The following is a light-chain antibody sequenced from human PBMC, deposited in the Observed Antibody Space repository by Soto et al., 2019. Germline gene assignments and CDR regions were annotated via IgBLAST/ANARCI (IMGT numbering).Light chain of an antibody. CDR2: QVS. V-gene: IGLV2-23*02. CDR3: CAYAGSSTFYV. J-gene: IGLJ1*01. Sequence: QSALTQPASVSGSPGQSITISCTGTSSDVGSYNLVSWYQQHPGKAPKLMIYQVSKRPSGVSNRFSGSKSGNTASLPISGLKAEDEGDYYCCAYAGSSTFYVFGTGTKLTV. CDR1: SSDVGSYNL.